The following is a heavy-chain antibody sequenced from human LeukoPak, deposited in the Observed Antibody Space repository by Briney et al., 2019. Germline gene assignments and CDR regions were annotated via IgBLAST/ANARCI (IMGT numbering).Heavy chain of an antibody. CDR2: IYTSGST. J-gene: IGHJ4*02. D-gene: IGHD3-22*01. CDR3: ARGGHYYDTNGYSPLDY. Sequence: SETLSLTCTVSGGSISSYYWSWIRQPAGKGLEWIGRIYTSGSTNYNPSLKSRVTISVDTSKNQFSLKLSSVTAADTAVYYCARGGHYYDTNGYSPLDYWGQGTLVTVSS. V-gene: IGHV4-4*07. CDR1: GGSISSYY.